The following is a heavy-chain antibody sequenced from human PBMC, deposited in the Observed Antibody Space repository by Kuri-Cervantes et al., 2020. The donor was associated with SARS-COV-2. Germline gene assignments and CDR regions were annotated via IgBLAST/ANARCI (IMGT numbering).Heavy chain of an antibody. D-gene: IGHD3-10*01. V-gene: IGHV1-2*04. J-gene: IGHJ4*02. CDR2: INPNSGGA. Sequence: ASVKVSCKASGYTFTGYYMHGVRQAPGQGLEWMGWINPNSGGANYAQKFQGWVTMTRDTSISTVYMELSRLRSDDTAVYYCARGGGVRGLMVLFQWRGAGPLDFWGQGTLVTVSS. CDR1: GYTFTGYY. CDR3: ARGGGVRGLMVLFQWRGAGPLDF.